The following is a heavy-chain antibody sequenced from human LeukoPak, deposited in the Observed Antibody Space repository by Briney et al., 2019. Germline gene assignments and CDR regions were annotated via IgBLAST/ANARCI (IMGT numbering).Heavy chain of an antibody. D-gene: IGHD3-9*01. V-gene: IGHV3-11*01. J-gene: IGHJ4*02. CDR1: VFTFSDYY. CDR2: ISSSGSTI. CDR3: ARSNDILTGYYPFDY. Sequence: GGSLRLSCAASVFTFSDYYMSWIRQAPGKGREWVSYISSSGSTIYYADSVKGRFTISRDNAKNSLYLQMNSLRAEDTAVYYCARSNDILTGYYPFDYWGQGTLVTVSS.